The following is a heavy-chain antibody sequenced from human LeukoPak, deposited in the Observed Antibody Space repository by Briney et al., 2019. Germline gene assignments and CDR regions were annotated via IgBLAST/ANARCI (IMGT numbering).Heavy chain of an antibody. D-gene: IGHD5-24*01. J-gene: IGHJ4*02. CDR2: IYPGDSDT. CDR3: ARSCRDGYRDFDY. V-gene: IGHV5-51*01. CDR1: GYSFTSYW. Sequence: NHGESLKISCKGSGYSFTSYWIGWVRQMPGKGLEWMGIIYPGDSDTRYSPSFQGQVTISADTSISTAYLQWSSLKASDTAMYYCARSCRDGYRDFDYWGQGTLVTVSS.